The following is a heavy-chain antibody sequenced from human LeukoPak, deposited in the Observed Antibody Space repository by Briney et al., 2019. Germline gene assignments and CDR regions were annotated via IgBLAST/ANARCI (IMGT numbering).Heavy chain of an antibody. D-gene: IGHD6-13*01. Sequence: GGSLRLSCTTSGFRFGDYVMSWFRQAPGKGLEWLGFIRSKVYSATTENAASVKGRFTISRDDSRSIAYLHMNSLKTEDTAVYYCAKETRSAAGTAYYYYYYYMDVWGKGTTVTVSS. CDR3: AKETRSAAGTAYYYYYYYMDV. CDR2: IRSKVYSATT. J-gene: IGHJ6*03. CDR1: GFRFGDYV. V-gene: IGHV3-49*03.